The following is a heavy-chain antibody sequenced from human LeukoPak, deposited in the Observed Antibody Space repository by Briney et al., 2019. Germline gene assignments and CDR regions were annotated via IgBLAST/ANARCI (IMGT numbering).Heavy chain of an antibody. V-gene: IGHV1-2*02. CDR1: GYTFTGYY. CDR2: INPNSGGT. D-gene: IGHD3-22*01. J-gene: IGHJ4*02. Sequence: ASVKVSCKASGYTFTGYYIHWVRQAPGQGLEYMGWINPNSGGTNYAQKFQGRVTMTRDTSISTAYMELSRLRSDDTAVYYCASPVSRDSCGYYSFDYWGQGTLVTVSS. CDR3: ASPVSRDSCGYYSFDY.